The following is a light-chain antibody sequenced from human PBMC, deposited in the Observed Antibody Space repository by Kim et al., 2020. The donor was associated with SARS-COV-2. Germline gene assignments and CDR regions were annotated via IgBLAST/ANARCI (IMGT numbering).Light chain of an antibody. CDR1: PLANQY. CDR2: QDT. V-gene: IGLV3-25*03. J-gene: IGLJ3*02. Sequence: VSPVQTATITCSGDPLANQYTYWFQQKPGQAPVLVIYQDTERPPGIPERFSGSSSGTTVTLTISGVQAEDEADFYCQSADRFNTWMFGGGTQLTVL. CDR3: QSADRFNTWM.